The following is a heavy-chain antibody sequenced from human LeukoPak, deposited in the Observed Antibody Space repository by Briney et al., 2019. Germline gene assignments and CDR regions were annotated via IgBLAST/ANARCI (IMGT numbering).Heavy chain of an antibody. CDR2: ISGSGGST. D-gene: IGHD3-9*01. J-gene: IGHJ4*02. Sequence: GGSLRLSCAASGFTFSSYAMSWVRQAPGEGLEWVSAISGSGGSTYYADSVKGRFTISRDNSKNTLYLQMNSLRAEDTAVYYCAKVRGPHYDILTGYSAPYYLDYWGQGTLVTVSS. CDR3: AKVRGPHYDILTGYSAPYYLDY. CDR1: GFTFSSYA. V-gene: IGHV3-23*01.